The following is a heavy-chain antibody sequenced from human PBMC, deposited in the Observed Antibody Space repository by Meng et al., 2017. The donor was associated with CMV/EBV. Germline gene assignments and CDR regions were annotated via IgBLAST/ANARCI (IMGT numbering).Heavy chain of an antibody. CDR2: IIPIFGTA. CDR1: GGTFRCYA. V-gene: IGHV1-69*05. J-gene: IGHJ4*02. Sequence: SVKVSCKASGGTFRCYAISWVRQAPGQGLEWMGGIIPIFGTANYAQKFQGRVTITTDESMSTAYMELSSLRSEDTAVYYCARGGSVDCSAGNCYSHFGHWGQGTLVTVSS. D-gene: IGHD2-15*01. CDR3: ARGGSVDCSAGNCYSHFGH.